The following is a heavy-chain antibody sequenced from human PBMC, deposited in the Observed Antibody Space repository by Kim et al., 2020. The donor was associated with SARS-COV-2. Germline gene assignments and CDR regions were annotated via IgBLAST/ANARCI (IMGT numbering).Heavy chain of an antibody. CDR1: GFTSNGYG. Sequence: GGSLRLSCAASGFTSNGYGMHWVRQAPGKGLEWVAVIIHDGSQKFYTDSVKGRFTISRDNSKNTLSMQMNSLRAEETAVYYCGKGDHWLSPCHSWGQGTLVTVSS. V-gene: IGHV3-30*18. J-gene: IGHJ4*02. CDR2: IIHDGSQK. D-gene: IGHD6-19*01. CDR3: GKGDHWLSPCHS.